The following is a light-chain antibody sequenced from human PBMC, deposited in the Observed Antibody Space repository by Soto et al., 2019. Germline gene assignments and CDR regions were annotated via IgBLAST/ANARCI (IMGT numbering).Light chain of an antibody. CDR1: QSISSY. V-gene: IGKV3-11*01. CDR3: QQYIRWPLT. Sequence: IVCRQCPTTLSLSKRVRAILSGRTCQSISSYLAWYQQKPGQAPRLLIYDASTRATGIPARFSGSGSGTDFTLTISSLEPEDFAVYYCQQYIRWPLTFGGGSNVDVK. CDR2: DAS. J-gene: IGKJ4*01.